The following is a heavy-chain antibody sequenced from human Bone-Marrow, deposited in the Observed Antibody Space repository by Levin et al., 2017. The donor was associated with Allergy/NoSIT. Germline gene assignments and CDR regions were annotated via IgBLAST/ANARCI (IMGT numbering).Heavy chain of an antibody. CDR1: GFNFDRYT. CDR2: ISAYGIYI. Sequence: KHGESLKISCAASGFNFDRYTMDWVRQAPGKGLEWVASISAYGIYIYDADSVKGRFTISRDNVGNSLSLQMNSLRVEDTAVYYCVRDGSDDGSNYYDYWGQGTLVTVSA. V-gene: IGHV3-21*01. D-gene: IGHD5-24*01. J-gene: IGHJ4*02. CDR3: VRDGSDDGSNYYDY.